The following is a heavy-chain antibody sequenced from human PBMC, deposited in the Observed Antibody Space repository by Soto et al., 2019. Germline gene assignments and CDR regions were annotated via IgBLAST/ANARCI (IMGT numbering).Heavy chain of an antibody. D-gene: IGHD4-4*01. CDR2: IRGSGRDT. V-gene: IGHV3-23*01. Sequence: PGGSLRLSCAASGFTFTSYAMNWVRQAPGKGLEWVSSIRGSGRDTYYADSVKGRFTISRDNSKNTLYLQMNSLRAEDTAVYYCAMMSIVTTLLNYIDYRGTGALVTL. J-gene: IGHJ4*02. CDR3: AMMSIVTTLLNYIDY. CDR1: GFTFTSYA.